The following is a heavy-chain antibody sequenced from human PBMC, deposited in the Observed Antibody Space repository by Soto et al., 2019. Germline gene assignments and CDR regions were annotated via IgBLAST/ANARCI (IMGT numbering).Heavy chain of an antibody. V-gene: IGHV3-23*01. CDR2: ISGSGDNT. CDR3: AKDRFGEIVVAINGRFCDY. J-gene: IGHJ4*02. CDR1: GIMFSSFA. D-gene: IGHD3-22*01. Sequence: EVQLLESGGGLVQPGGSLRLSCAASGIMFSSFAMNWVRQAPGRGLEWVSGISGSGDNTYYADSVKGRFTISRDNSNNTLVLQMHGLRAEDTAMYYCAKDRFGEIVVAINGRFCDYWGQGTLVTVSS.